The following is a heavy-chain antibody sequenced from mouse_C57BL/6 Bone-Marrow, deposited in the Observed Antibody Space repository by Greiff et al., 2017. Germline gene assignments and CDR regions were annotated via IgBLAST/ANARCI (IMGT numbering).Heavy chain of an antibody. CDR2: INPSTGGT. CDR1: GYSFTGYY. CDR3: ARWTGWYFDV. Sequence: EVQLQQSRPELVKPGASVKISCKASGYSFTGYYMNWVKQSPEKSLEWIGEINPSTGGTTYNQKFKAKATLTVDKSSSTAYMQLKSLTSEDSAVYYCARWTGWYFDVWGTGTTVTVSS. J-gene: IGHJ1*03. V-gene: IGHV1-42*01.